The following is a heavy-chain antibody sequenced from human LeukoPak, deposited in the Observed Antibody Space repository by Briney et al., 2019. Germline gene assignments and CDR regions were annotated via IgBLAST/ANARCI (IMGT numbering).Heavy chain of an antibody. Sequence: GGSLRLSCAASGFTFSSYSMNWVRQAPGKGLEWVSSISAISNYIYYADSVKGRFTISRDNAKNSLYLQMNSLRAEDTAVYYCARDTSGYTFDDCGQGTLVTVSS. J-gene: IGHJ4*02. D-gene: IGHD5-18*01. CDR3: ARDTSGYTFDD. V-gene: IGHV3-21*01. CDR2: ISAISNYI. CDR1: GFTFSSYS.